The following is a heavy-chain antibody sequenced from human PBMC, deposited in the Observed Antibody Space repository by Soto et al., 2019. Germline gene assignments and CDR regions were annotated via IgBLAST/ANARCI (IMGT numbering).Heavy chain of an antibody. CDR1: GYTFTSYG. CDR2: ISAYNGNT. CDR3: ARDGGDIVVVPAARNWFDP. V-gene: IGHV1-18*01. D-gene: IGHD2-2*01. J-gene: IGHJ5*02. Sequence: GASGKVSCKASGYTFTSYGISWVRQAPGQGLEWMGWISAYNGNTNYAQKLQGRVTMTTDTSTSTAYMELRSLRSDDTAVYYCARDGGDIVVVPAARNWFDPWGQGTLVTVSS.